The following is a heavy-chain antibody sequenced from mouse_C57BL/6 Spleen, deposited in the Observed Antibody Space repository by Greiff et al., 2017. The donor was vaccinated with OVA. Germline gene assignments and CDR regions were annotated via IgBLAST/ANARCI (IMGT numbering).Heavy chain of an antibody. J-gene: IGHJ2*01. CDR3: AGWGRCDY. V-gene: IGHV6-3*01. CDR2: IRWNSDNYAT. Sequence: EVKLMESGGGLVQPGGSLKLSCVASGFTFSNYWMNWVRQSPEKGLEWVAQIRWNSDNYATHYAVSVKWRFTISRDESKSMVYLQMNNLRAEDTGIYYCAGWGRCDYWGQGTTLTVSS. CDR1: GFTFSNYW. D-gene: IGHD4-1*01.